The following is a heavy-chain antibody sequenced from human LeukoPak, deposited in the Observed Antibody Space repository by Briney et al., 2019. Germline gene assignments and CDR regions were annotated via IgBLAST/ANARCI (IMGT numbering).Heavy chain of an antibody. CDR3: ANNYSSTLDY. D-gene: IGHD6-19*01. Sequence: GDSVKVSCKASGYTFTDYGISWVRQAPGQGLEWMGWIIAYNVNTSYAQTLQGSVTMTTDTSTTTAYMELRSLRSYDTAMYYCANNYSSTLDYCGQAILIIASS. CDR2: IIAYNVNT. CDR1: GYTFTDYG. V-gene: IGHV1-18*01. J-gene: IGHJ4*02.